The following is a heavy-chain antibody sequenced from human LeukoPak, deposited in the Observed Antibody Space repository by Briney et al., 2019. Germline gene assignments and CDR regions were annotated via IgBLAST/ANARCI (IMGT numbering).Heavy chain of an antibody. CDR1: GTTFTNAW. Sequence: GGSLRLSCAASGTTFTNAWMSWVRQAPGQGLEWVGHIKSKSYGGTIDYAAPVKGRFAISRDDSKDTLYLQMNSLKIDDTAVYYCTTNPGAYEDFWGQGTPVTVSS. CDR3: TTNPGAYEDF. V-gene: IGHV3-15*01. J-gene: IGHJ4*01. D-gene: IGHD4-17*01. CDR2: IKSKSYGGTI.